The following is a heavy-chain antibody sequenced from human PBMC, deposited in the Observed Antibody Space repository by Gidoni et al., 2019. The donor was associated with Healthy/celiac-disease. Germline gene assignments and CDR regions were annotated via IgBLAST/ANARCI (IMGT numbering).Heavy chain of an antibody. V-gene: IGHV3-23*01. CDR2: ISGSGGST. J-gene: IGHJ6*02. Sequence: GGLVQPGGSLRLSCAASGFTFSSYAMSWVRQAPGKGLEWVSAISGSGGSTYYADSVKGRFTISRDNSKNTLYLQMNSLRAEDTAVYYCNCFSGDCGSGYYGIYGMDVWGQGTTVTVSS. D-gene: IGHD3-3*01. CDR1: GFTFSSYA. CDR3: NCFSGDCGSGYYGIYGMDV.